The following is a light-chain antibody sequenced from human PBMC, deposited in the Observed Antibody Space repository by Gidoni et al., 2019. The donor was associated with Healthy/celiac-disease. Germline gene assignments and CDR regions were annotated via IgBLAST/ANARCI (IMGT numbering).Light chain of an antibody. CDR3: QQSYSTPRT. V-gene: IGKV1-39*01. Sequence: DIQMTQSPSSLSASVGDRVTITCRASQSISSYLNWYQQKPGKAPKHLIYAASSLQSGVPARFSGSGSGTDFTLTISRLQPEDFATYYCQQSYSTPRTFGQGTKVEIK. CDR1: QSISSY. J-gene: IGKJ1*01. CDR2: AAS.